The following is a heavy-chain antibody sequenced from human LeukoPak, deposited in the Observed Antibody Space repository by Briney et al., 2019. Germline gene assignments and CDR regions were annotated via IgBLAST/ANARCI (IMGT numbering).Heavy chain of an antibody. V-gene: IGHV4-4*09. CDR1: GGSISSYY. CDR2: IYTSGST. Sequence: SETLSLTCTVSGGSISSYYWSWIRQPPGKGLEWIGYIYTSGSTNYNPSLKSRVTISVDTSKNQFSLKLSSVTAADAAVYYCASSSGYDSGDAFDIWGQGTMVTVSS. D-gene: IGHD5-12*01. CDR3: ASSSGYDSGDAFDI. J-gene: IGHJ3*02.